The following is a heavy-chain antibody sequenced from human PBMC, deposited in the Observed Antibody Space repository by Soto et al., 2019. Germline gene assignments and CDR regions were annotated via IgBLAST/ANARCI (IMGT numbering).Heavy chain of an antibody. Sequence: GASVKVSCKASGYTFTGYYMHWVRQAPGQGLEWMGWINPNSGGTNYAQKFQGWVTMTRDTSISTAYMELSRLRSDDTAVYYCARDSCCPGSSWYNHYYYYGMDVWGQGTTVTVSS. V-gene: IGHV1-2*04. CDR1: GYTFTGYY. CDR2: INPNSGGT. D-gene: IGHD6-13*01. J-gene: IGHJ6*02. CDR3: ARDSCCPGSSWYNHYYYYGMDV.